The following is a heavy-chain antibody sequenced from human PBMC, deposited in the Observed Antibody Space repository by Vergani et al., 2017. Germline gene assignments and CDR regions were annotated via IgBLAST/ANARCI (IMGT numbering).Heavy chain of an antibody. Sequence: QVQLQESGPGVVKPSQTLSLTCAVSGGSISSGDHCWTWIRQRPGKGLEWIGYIFYSGTTYDNPSLRSRLTISVDTSQNQFSLKLTSVTAADTAVYRCLGRGTSPPRCFGRWGQGTLV. CDR3: LGRGTSPPRCFGR. V-gene: IGHV4-30-4*08. CDR2: IFYSGTT. CDR1: GGSISSGDHC. D-gene: IGHD3-3*01. J-gene: IGHJ4*02.